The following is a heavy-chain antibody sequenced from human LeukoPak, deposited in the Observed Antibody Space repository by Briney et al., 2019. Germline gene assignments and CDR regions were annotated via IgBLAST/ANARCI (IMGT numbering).Heavy chain of an antibody. Sequence: GGSLRLSCAASGFTFSSYAMHWVRQAPGEGLEYVSAISSNGGSTYYANSVKGRFTISRDNSKNTLYLQMGSLRAEDTAVYYCARAQKHIVVVTAIQHFDYWGQGTLVTVSS. CDR3: ARAQKHIVVVTAIQHFDY. J-gene: IGHJ4*02. V-gene: IGHV3-64*01. D-gene: IGHD2-21*02. CDR2: ISSNGGST. CDR1: GFTFSSYA.